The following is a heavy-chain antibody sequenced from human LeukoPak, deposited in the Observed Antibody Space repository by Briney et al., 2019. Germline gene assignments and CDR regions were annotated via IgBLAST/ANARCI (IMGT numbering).Heavy chain of an antibody. V-gene: IGHV3-7*01. D-gene: IGHD1-26*01. Sequence: LPGGSLRLSCAASGFTFSSYAMSWVRQAPGKGLEWVASIKQDGSEKYYVDSVKGRFTISRDNAKNSLYLQMNSLRAEDTAVYYCAIIYLIVGATTFDYWGQGTLVTVSS. CDR2: IKQDGSEK. CDR3: AIIYLIVGATTFDY. CDR1: GFTFSSYA. J-gene: IGHJ4*02.